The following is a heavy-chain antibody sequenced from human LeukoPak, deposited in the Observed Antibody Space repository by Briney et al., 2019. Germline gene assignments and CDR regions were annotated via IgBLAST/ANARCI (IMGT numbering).Heavy chain of an antibody. D-gene: IGHD1-26*01. CDR2: VHYSGSS. CDR3: ARAAGGSYWSDWYYYYYMDV. V-gene: IGHV4-39*01. Sequence: SETLSLTCTVSGGSISSNNYYWGWIRQPPGKGLEWIGSVHYSGSSYYNPSLKSRLTISVDTSKSQFSLKLSSVTAADTAVYYCARAAGGSYWSDWYYYYYMDVWGKGTTVTVSS. CDR1: GGSISSNNYY. J-gene: IGHJ6*03.